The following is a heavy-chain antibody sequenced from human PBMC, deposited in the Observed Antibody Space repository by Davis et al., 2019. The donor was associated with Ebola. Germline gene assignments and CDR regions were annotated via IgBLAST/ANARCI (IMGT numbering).Heavy chain of an antibody. CDR3: ARDTGDCSGGSCYSWADY. Sequence: AASVKVSCKASGYSFTTYAMNWVRQAPGQGLEWMGWINTYTGNPTSAHVFTGRLVFSLVTSVSTAYLQLTSLKAEDTAVYYCARDTGDCSGGSCYSWADYWGQGTLVTVSS. CDR1: GYSFTTYA. V-gene: IGHV7-4-1*02. D-gene: IGHD2-15*01. J-gene: IGHJ4*02. CDR2: INTYTGNP.